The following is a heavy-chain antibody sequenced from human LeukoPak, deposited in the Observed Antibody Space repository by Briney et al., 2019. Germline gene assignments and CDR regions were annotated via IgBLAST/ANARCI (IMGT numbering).Heavy chain of an antibody. CDR1: SGSISGDTYY. V-gene: IGHV4-39*01. CDR2: IYYRGTT. CDR3: AGRRSGYSYDY. J-gene: IGHJ4*02. D-gene: IGHD5-18*01. Sequence: SETLSLTCTVSSGSISGDTYYWGWIRQPTGKGLEWIGSIYYRGTTYYNPSLKSRVTISVDTTKNQFSLMLNSVTAADTAVYYCAGRRSGYSYDYWGQGTLVTVSS.